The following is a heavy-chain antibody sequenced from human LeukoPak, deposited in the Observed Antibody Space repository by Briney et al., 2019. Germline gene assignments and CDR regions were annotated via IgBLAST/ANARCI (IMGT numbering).Heavy chain of an antibody. J-gene: IGHJ4*02. CDR2: ISAYNGNT. Sequence: ASVKVSCKASGYTFTGCGISWVRQAPGQGLEWMGWISAYNGNTDYAQKFQGRVSMTTDTSTHTAYMDLRSLRSDDTAVYYCAKGGSAYCGGDCYRSDYWGQGTLVTVSS. CDR1: GYTFTGCG. V-gene: IGHV1-18*01. CDR3: AKGGSAYCGGDCYRSDY. D-gene: IGHD2-21*01.